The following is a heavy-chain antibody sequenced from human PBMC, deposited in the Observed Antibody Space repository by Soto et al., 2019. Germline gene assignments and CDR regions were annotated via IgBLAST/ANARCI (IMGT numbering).Heavy chain of an antibody. D-gene: IGHD1-7*01. Sequence: QVQLVQSGAEVKKPGASVKVSCKASGYTFTSYGISWVRQAPGQGLEWMGIINPSGGSTSYAQKFQGRVTMTRDTSTSTVYMELSSLRSEDTAVYYCARVRGMITGTSDFDYWGQGTLVTVSS. V-gene: IGHV1-46*01. CDR2: INPSGGST. J-gene: IGHJ4*02. CDR3: ARVRGMITGTSDFDY. CDR1: GYTFTSYG.